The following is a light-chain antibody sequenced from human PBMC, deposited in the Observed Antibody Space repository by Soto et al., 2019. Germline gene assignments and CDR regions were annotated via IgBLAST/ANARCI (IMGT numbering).Light chain of an antibody. J-gene: IGKJ1*01. CDR1: QGIRND. CDR3: LQHNSYPWT. CDR2: AAS. Sequence: IQMTQSPSSLSASVGDRVTITCRASQGIRNDLDWFQQKPGKAPKRLVYAASSLQTGVPSRFSGSGSGTEFTLTISSLQPEDFATYFCLQHNSYPWTFGHGTKVELK. V-gene: IGKV1-17*01.